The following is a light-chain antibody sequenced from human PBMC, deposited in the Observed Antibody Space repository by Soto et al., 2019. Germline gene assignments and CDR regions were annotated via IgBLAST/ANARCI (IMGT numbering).Light chain of an antibody. Sequence: QSALTQPASVSGSPGQSITISCTGITSDVGNYKPVSWYQQHPGKAPKLLIYEDTKRPSGVSNRFSGSKSGNTASLTISGLQAEDEADYYCSSYTSSSTRVFGGGTQLTVL. V-gene: IGLV2-14*02. CDR3: SSYTSSSTRV. CDR1: TSDVGNYKP. CDR2: EDT. J-gene: IGLJ3*02.